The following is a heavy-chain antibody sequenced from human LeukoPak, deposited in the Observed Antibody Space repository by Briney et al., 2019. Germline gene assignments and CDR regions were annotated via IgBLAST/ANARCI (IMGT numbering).Heavy chain of an antibody. V-gene: IGHV3-7*05. CDR2: IKEDGSEK. Sequence: GGSLRLSCAASGFTFSSYWMSWGRQAPGKGMEWGAHIKEDGSEKYYVDSVKGRFTISRENAKNSLYLQMNSLRAEDTAVYYCARVGDNSAYYISFDYWGQGTLVTVSS. J-gene: IGHJ4*02. D-gene: IGHD3-22*01. CDR1: GFTFSSYW. CDR3: ARVGDNSAYYISFDY.